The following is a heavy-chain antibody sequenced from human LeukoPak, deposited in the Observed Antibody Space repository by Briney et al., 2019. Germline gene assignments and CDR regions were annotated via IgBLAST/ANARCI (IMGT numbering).Heavy chain of an antibody. CDR1: GFTFNSYW. CDR3: ASDPMVRVRGWFDP. J-gene: IGHJ5*02. D-gene: IGHD3-10*01. V-gene: IGHV3-7*01. Sequence: GGSLRLSCAASGFTFNSYWMAWVRQAPGKGLEWVANIKQDGNKKYYVDSVKGRFTISRDNAKNSLYLQMNSLRAEDTAVYYCASDPMVRVRGWFDPWGQGTLVTVSS. CDR2: IKQDGNKK.